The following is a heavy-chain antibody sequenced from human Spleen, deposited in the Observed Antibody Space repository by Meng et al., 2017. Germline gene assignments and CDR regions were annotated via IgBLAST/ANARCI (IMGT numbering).Heavy chain of an antibody. J-gene: IGHJ5*02. V-gene: IGHV4-34*01. CDR1: GVSFSGYY. CDR2: INHSGST. CDR3: AANRDGFDP. Sequence: QVRLQQWGAGLLKPSETLSLTCAVYGVSFSGYYWSWIRQPPGKGLEWIGEINHSGSTNYNPSLKSRVTISADTSKTQFSLKLRYVTAADTAVYYCAANRDGFDPWGQGTLVTVSS.